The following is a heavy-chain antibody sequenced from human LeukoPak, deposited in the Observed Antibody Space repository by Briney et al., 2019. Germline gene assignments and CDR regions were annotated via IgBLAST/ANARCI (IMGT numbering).Heavy chain of an antibody. CDR3: ARGYSGYDVIGYYFDC. D-gene: IGHD5-12*01. Sequence: GGSLRLSCAASGFTFSSYWMSWVRQAPGKGLEWVANIKQDGSEKYYVDSVKGRFTISRDNAKNSLYLQMNSLRAEDTAVYYCARGYSGYDVIGYYFDCWGQGTLVTVSS. CDR2: IKQDGSEK. CDR1: GFTFSSYW. V-gene: IGHV3-7*01. J-gene: IGHJ4*02.